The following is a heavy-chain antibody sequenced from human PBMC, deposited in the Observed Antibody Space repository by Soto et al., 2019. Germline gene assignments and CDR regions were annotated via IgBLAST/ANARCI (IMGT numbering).Heavy chain of an antibody. D-gene: IGHD3-10*01. J-gene: IGHJ4*02. V-gene: IGHV3-21*01. Sequence: DVQLEESGGGLVAPGGSLRLSCAASGFTFSTYSMNWVRQAPGKGLEWVSSITSNNNYIHYAASVEGRFTISRDNAKNSLYRHMNSLRVEDTAVYYCGRDTNFFASGSGVDYWGQGTLVTVSS. CDR1: GFTFSTYS. CDR3: GRDTNFFASGSGVDY. CDR2: ITSNNNYI.